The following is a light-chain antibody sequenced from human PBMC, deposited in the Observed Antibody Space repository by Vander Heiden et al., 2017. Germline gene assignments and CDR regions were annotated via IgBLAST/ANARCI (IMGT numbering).Light chain of an antibody. J-gene: IGLJ1*01. CDR2: EVS. CDR1: ISDIGGYNY. Sequence: QSALTQPPSASGSPGQSVTISCTGTISDIGGYNYVSWYQQHPGKAPKLMIYEVSKRTSGVPDRFSGSKSANTASLTVSGLQAEDEADYYCSSYADSNNYVFGTGTKVTVL. V-gene: IGLV2-8*01. CDR3: SSYADSNNYV.